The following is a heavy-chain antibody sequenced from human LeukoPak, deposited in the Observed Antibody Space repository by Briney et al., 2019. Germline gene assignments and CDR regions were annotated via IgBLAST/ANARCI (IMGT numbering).Heavy chain of an antibody. D-gene: IGHD6-19*01. CDR2: IWYDGSDK. CDR1: GFTFSSYA. CDR3: ARDGGVAEMDYFDY. Sequence: AGGSLRLSCRASGFTFSSYAIHWVRQAPGKGLEWVAIIWYDGSDKYYTDSVKGRFTISRDNSKNTLYLQMNSLRAEDTAVYYCARDGGVAEMDYFDYWGQGTLVPGSS. J-gene: IGHJ4*02. V-gene: IGHV3-33*01.